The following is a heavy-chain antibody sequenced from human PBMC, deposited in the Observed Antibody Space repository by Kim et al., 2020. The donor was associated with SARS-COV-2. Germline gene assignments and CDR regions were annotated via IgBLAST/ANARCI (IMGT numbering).Heavy chain of an antibody. V-gene: IGHV3-33*01. Sequence: KYNADYGKGRFTITRDNSKNTLYLQMNGRRAEDTAVYYCARDRLGEYGMDVWGQGTTVTVSS. CDR3: ARDRLGEYGMDV. J-gene: IGHJ6*02. D-gene: IGHD3-16*01. CDR2: K.